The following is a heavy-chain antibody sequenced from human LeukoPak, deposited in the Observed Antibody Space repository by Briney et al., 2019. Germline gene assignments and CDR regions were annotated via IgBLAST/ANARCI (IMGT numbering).Heavy chain of an antibody. Sequence: GGSLRLPCAASGFTFSSYWISWVRQAPGKGLEWVANIKQDGSEKYYVDSVKGRFTISRDSAKNSLYLQMNSLRAEDTAVYYCARDGPQYLDCSSTSCYSDYWGQGTLVTVSS. J-gene: IGHJ4*02. V-gene: IGHV3-7*01. CDR2: IKQDGSEK. CDR1: GFTFSSYW. CDR3: ARDGPQYLDCSSTSCYSDY. D-gene: IGHD2-2*01.